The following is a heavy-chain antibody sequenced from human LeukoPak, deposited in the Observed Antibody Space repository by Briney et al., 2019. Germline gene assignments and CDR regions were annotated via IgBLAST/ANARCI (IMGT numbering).Heavy chain of an antibody. CDR1: GYTFTSYD. V-gene: IGHV1-8*01. Sequence: ASVKVSCKASGYTFTSYDINWVRQATGQGLEWMGWMNPNSGNTGYAQKFQGRVTMTRSTSISTAYMELSSLRSEDTAVYYCARGRRYCSGGSSYTRFDYWGQGTLVTVSS. CDR2: MNPNSGNT. J-gene: IGHJ4*02. D-gene: IGHD2-15*01. CDR3: ARGRRYCSGGSSYTRFDY.